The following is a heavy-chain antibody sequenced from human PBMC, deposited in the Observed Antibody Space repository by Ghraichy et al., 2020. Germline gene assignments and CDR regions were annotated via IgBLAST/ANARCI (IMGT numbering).Heavy chain of an antibody. Sequence: SCAASGFTFSSYAMSWVRQAPGKGLEWVSAISGSGGSTYYADSVKGRFTISRDNSKNTLYLQMNSLRAEDTAVYYCAKDQRLGSYFDYWGQGTLVTVSS. CDR1: GFTFSSYA. CDR3: AKDQRLGSYFDY. D-gene: IGHD7-27*01. J-gene: IGHJ4*02. V-gene: IGHV3-23*01. CDR2: ISGSGGST.